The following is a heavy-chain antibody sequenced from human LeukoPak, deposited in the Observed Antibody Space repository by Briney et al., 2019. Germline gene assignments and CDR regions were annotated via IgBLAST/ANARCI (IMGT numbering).Heavy chain of an antibody. Sequence: KPSETLSLTCTVSGGSINNYYWTWIRQPAGKGLEWIGRIYTRGNTNYNPSLKSRVTLSVDTSRNQFSLMLSSVTAADTAVYYCAKESRLGGASGSHHFDYWGQGVLVTVSS. D-gene: IGHD3-10*01. CDR3: AKESRLGGASGSHHFDY. V-gene: IGHV4-4*07. CDR2: IYTRGNT. CDR1: GGSINNYY. J-gene: IGHJ4*02.